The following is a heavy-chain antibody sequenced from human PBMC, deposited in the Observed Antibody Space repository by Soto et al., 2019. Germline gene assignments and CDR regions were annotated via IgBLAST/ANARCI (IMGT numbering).Heavy chain of an antibody. J-gene: IGHJ3*02. Sequence: SETLSLTCTVSGGSISSGGYYWSWIRQHPGKGLEWIGYIYYSGSTYYNPSLKSRVTISVDTSKNQFSLKLSSVTAADTAVYYCARDVDSTSDIWGQGTMVTVSS. D-gene: IGHD2-15*01. CDR2: IYYSGST. CDR3: ARDVDSTSDI. CDR1: GGSISSGGYY. V-gene: IGHV4-31*03.